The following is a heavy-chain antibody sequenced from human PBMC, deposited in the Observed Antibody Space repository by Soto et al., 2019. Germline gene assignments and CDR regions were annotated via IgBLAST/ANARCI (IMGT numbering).Heavy chain of an antibody. CDR2: LYSGGST. J-gene: IGHJ4*02. CDR3: ARGVVTAYYFDY. Sequence: EVQLVESGGGLIQPGGSLRLSCAASGFTVSSNYMSWVRQAPEKGLEWVSVLYSGGSTYYADSVKGRFTISRDDSKNTLNLQMNSLRAEDTAVYYCARGVVTAYYFDYLGQGTLVTVSS. D-gene: IGHD3-3*01. V-gene: IGHV3-53*01. CDR1: GFTVSSNY.